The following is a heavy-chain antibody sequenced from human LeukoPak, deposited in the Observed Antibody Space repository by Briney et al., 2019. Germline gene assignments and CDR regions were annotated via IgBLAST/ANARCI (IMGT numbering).Heavy chain of an antibody. CDR1: GYTFTSYG. Sequence: ASVKVSCKASGYTFTSYGISWVRQAPGQGLEWMGWISAYNGNTNYAQKLQGRVTMTTDTSTSTAYMELRSLRSDDTAVYYCARDLRYNWNDGDFDYRGQGTLVTVSS. CDR2: ISAYNGNT. V-gene: IGHV1-18*01. J-gene: IGHJ4*02. D-gene: IGHD1-1*01. CDR3: ARDLRYNWNDGDFDY.